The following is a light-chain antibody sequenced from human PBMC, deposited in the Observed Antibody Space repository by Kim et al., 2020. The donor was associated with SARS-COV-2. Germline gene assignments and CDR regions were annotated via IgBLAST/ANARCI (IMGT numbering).Light chain of an antibody. CDR3: NSRDSSGHHLV. V-gene: IGLV3-19*01. CDR2: GKN. Sequence: SSELTQDPAVSVALGQTVRITCQGDSLRSYYASWYQQKPGQAPVLVIFGKNNRPSEIPDRFSGSSSGNTASLTISGAQAEDEADYYCNSRDSSGHHLVFGGGTQLTVL. J-gene: IGLJ3*02. CDR1: SLRSYY.